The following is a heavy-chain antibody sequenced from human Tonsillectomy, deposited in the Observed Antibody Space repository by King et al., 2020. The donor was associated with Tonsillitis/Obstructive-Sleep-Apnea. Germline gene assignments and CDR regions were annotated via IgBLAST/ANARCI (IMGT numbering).Heavy chain of an antibody. CDR3: ARTWGRSSSPFDY. V-gene: IGHV1-18*01. CDR1: GYSFTTYA. CDR2: IGAYNGNS. J-gene: IGHJ4*02. Sequence: QLVQSGAEVKKPGASVKVSCKAFGYSFTTYAISRVRQAPGQGLEWMGWIGAYNGNSDYAQKFQGRVTMTTDTSTSTAYMELRSLRSDDTAVYYCARTWGRSSSPFDYWGQGTLVTVSS. D-gene: IGHD6-6*01.